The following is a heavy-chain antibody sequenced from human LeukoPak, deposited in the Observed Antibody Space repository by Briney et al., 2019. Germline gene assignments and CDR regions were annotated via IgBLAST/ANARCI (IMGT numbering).Heavy chain of an antibody. V-gene: IGHV4-4*07. D-gene: IGHD3-22*01. CDR1: GGSISSYY. CDR2: IYTSGST. Sequence: SETLSLTCTVSGGSISSYYWSWIRQTAGKGLEWIGRIYTSGSTNYNPSLKSRVTMSVDTSKNQFSLKLSSVTAADTAVYYCARGGEDYDSSGYLTHYFDYWGQGTLVTVSS. CDR3: ARGGEDYDSSGYLTHYFDY. J-gene: IGHJ4*02.